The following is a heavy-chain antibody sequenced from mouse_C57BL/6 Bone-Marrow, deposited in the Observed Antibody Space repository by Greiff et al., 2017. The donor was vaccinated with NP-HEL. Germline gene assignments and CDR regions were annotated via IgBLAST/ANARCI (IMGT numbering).Heavy chain of an antibody. CDR1: GFTFSDYY. J-gene: IGHJ3*01. CDR2: ISNGGGST. V-gene: IGHV5-12*01. D-gene: IGHD3-2*02. Sequence: EVQGVESGGGLVQPGGSLKLSCAASGFTFSDYYMYWVRQTPEKRLEWVAYISNGGGSTYYPDTVKGRFTISRDNAKNTLYLQMSRLKSEDTAMYYCARHEGQLRPFAYWGQGTLVTVSA. CDR3: ARHEGQLRPFAY.